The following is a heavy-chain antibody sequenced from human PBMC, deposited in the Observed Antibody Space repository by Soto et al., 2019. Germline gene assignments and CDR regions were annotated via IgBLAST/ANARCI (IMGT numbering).Heavy chain of an antibody. CDR3: ARSGLTGYYKWDFDY. Sequence: GASVTVCCKASGYTFTSYGISWVRQAPGQGLEWMGWISAYNGNTNYAQKLQGRVTMTTDTSTSTAYMELRSLISDDTAVYFCARSGLTGYYKWDFDYWGQGTQVTVSS. V-gene: IGHV1-18*01. CDR1: GYTFTSYG. CDR2: ISAYNGNT. J-gene: IGHJ4*02. D-gene: IGHD3-9*01.